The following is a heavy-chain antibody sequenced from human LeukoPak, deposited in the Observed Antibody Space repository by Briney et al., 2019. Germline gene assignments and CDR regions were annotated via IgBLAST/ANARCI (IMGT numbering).Heavy chain of an antibody. D-gene: IGHD5-12*01. Sequence: PGESLRISCKGSGYSFTSYWIGRVRQMPGKGLEWMGIIYPGDSDTRYSPSFQGQVTISADKSISTAYLQWSSLKASDTAMYYCARRPNPGYSGYDYYYYYGMDVWGQGTTVTVSS. J-gene: IGHJ6*02. V-gene: IGHV5-51*01. CDR1: GYSFTSYW. CDR2: IYPGDSDT. CDR3: ARRPNPGYSGYDYYYYYGMDV.